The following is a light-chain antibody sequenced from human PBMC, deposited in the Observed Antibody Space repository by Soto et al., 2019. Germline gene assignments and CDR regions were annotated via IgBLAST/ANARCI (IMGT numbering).Light chain of an antibody. CDR1: QGIRAD. V-gene: IGKV1-6*01. J-gene: IGKJ1*01. Sequence: AIQMTQSPSSLSASVGDRVTITCRASQGIRADLGWYQQKPGQAPKLRIYGTSTLHTGVPSRFRGRGSGADFTLTISSLQPEDVATDYCLQDYDYPRTFGEGTKVEIK. CDR3: LQDYDYPRT. CDR2: GTS.